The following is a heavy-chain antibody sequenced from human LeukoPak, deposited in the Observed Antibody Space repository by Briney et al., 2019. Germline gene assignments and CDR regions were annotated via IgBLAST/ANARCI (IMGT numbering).Heavy chain of an antibody. V-gene: IGHV1-2*02. CDR2: IDPNSGGT. CDR1: GYTFTGYY. CDR3: ARELIDFHDHTNKGFFDS. D-gene: IGHD3/OR15-3a*01. J-gene: IGHJ4*02. Sequence: ASVKVSCKTSGYTFTGYYIHLLRQAPGQGLEWMAWIDPNSGGTNYAHKFQGRVTMTGDTSISTAYMEVSSLRSDDTAVYYCARELIDFHDHTNKGFFDSWGQGTLVTVSS.